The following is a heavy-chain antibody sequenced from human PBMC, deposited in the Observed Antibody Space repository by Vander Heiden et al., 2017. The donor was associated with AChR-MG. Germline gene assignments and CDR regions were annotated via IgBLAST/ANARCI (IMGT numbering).Heavy chain of an antibody. V-gene: IGHV3-23*01. CDR2: ISGSGGST. J-gene: IGHJ4*02. D-gene: IGHD3-3*01. CDR3: AKDSSYDFWSGYYTEGSYFDY. CDR1: GFTFSSYA. Sequence: EVQLLESGGGLVQPGGSLRLSCAASGFTFSSYAMSWVRQAPGKGLEWVSAISGSGGSTYYTDSVKGRFTISRDNSKNTLYLQMNSLRAEDTAVYYCAKDSSYDFWSGYYTEGSYFDYWGQGTLVTVSS.